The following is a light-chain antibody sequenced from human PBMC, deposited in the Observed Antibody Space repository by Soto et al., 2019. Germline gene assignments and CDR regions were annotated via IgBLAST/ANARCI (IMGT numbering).Light chain of an antibody. Sequence: DIQMTQSPSSLSASVGDRVTITCRASQSISSYLNWYQQKPGKAPKLLIYEASSLQSGVPSRFSGSGSGTDFTLTISSLQPEDFATYFCQQSYSTPWTFGQGTKVEIK. CDR2: EAS. V-gene: IGKV1-39*01. CDR3: QQSYSTPWT. J-gene: IGKJ1*01. CDR1: QSISSY.